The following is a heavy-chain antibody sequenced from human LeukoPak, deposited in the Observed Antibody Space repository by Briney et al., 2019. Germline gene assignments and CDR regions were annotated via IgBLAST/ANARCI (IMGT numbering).Heavy chain of an antibody. CDR1: GYSFTSHW. J-gene: IGHJ3*02. D-gene: IGHD3-10*01. Sequence: GESLKISCKGSGYSFTSHWISWVRQMPGKGLEWMGRIDPSDSYTNYSPSFQGQVTISADKSISTAYLQWSSLKASDSAMYYCATNTMFRGIHAFDIWGQGTMVTVSS. CDR3: ATNTMFRGIHAFDI. CDR2: IDPSDSYT. V-gene: IGHV5-10-1*04.